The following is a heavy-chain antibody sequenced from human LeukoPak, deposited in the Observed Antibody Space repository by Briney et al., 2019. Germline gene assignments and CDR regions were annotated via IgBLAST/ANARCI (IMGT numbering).Heavy chain of an antibody. CDR3: ARAEDAYISFDY. CDR2: IYYSGST. D-gene: IGHD5-24*01. V-gene: IGHV4-59*01. CDR1: GGSISSYY. J-gene: IGHJ4*02. Sequence: SETLSLTCTVSGGSISSYYWSWIRQPPGKGLEWIGYIYYSGSTNYNPSLKSRVTISVDTSKNQFSLKLSSVTAADTAVYYCARAEDAYISFDYWGQGTRVTVSS.